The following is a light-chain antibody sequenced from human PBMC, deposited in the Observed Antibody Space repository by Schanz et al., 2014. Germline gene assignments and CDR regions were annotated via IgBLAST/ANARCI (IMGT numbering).Light chain of an antibody. CDR3: QQRSNWPIT. CDR2: GAA. J-gene: IGKJ5*01. CDR1: QSVSTN. V-gene: IGKV3-15*01. Sequence: EIMMTQSPATLSVSPGERATLSCRASQSVSTNLAWYQQKPGQAPRLLIFGAATRAPGIPDRFSGSGSGTEFTLTISSLEPEDFAVYYCQQRSNWPITFGQGTRLEIK.